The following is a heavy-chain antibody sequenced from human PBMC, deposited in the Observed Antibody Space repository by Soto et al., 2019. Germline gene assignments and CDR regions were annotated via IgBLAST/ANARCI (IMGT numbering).Heavy chain of an antibody. Sequence: GASVKVSCKASGGTFSSYAISWVRQAPGQGLEWMGGIIPIFGTANYAQKFQGRVTITADESTSTAYMELSSLRSEDTAVYYCALPHIAVARNTYYYGMDVWGQGTTVTVSS. CDR2: IIPIFGTA. J-gene: IGHJ6*02. CDR3: ALPHIAVARNTYYYGMDV. V-gene: IGHV1-69*13. CDR1: GGTFSSYA. D-gene: IGHD6-19*01.